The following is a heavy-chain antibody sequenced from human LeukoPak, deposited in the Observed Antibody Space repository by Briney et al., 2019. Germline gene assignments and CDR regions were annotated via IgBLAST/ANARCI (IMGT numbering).Heavy chain of an antibody. J-gene: IGHJ4*02. Sequence: AETLSLTCTVSGYSISRGYYWGWIRHPPGKGLEWVGSSYPRGGTYYNPSLKGRFTLSVDTSKTPFYLKLTTVTAADTAVYYCARLGRAATGGGAGYYGGQVSVVAASS. CDR3: ARLGRAATGGGAGYY. D-gene: IGHD1-26*01. CDR2: SYPRGGT. V-gene: IGHV4-38-2*02. CDR1: GYSISRGYY.